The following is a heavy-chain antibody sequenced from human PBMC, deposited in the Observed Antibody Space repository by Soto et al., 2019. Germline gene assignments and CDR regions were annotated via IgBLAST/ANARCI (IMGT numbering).Heavy chain of an antibody. CDR3: ARQGYSSSSVRAMDV. CDR1: GYSFKRYW. Sequence: GESLKISCKGSGYSFKRYWIGWVRQMPGKGLEWMGIIYPGDSDTRYSPSFQGQVTITADKSISTAYLQWSSLKASDTAMYYCARQGYSSSSVRAMDVWGKGTTVTVSS. CDR2: IYPGDSDT. V-gene: IGHV5-51*01. J-gene: IGHJ6*03. D-gene: IGHD6-6*01.